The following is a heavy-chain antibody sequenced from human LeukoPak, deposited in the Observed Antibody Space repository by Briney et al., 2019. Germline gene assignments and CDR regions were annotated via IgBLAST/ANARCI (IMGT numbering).Heavy chain of an antibody. V-gene: IGHV3-48*04. CDR2: ISSTSSAI. D-gene: IGHD3-16*01. Sequence: GGSLRLSCAASGFTFSSYSMNWVRQAPGKGLEWLSYISSTSSAIYYADSLKGRFTISRDNAKNSLYLHMDSLRAEDTAVYYCARVIGSYGDSAYWGQGTLVTVSS. CDR3: ARVIGSYGDSAY. CDR1: GFTFSSYS. J-gene: IGHJ4*02.